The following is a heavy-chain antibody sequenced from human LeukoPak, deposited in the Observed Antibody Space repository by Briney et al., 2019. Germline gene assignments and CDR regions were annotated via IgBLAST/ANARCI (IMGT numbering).Heavy chain of an antibody. CDR3: AKDPSRITMIVVPRGDY. CDR2: IGTAGDT. J-gene: IGHJ4*02. CDR1: GFTFSSYD. V-gene: IGHV3-13*01. Sequence: PGGSLRLSCAASGFTFSSYDMHWVRQPTGGGLEWVSGIGTAGDTYYLGSVKGRFTISRENAQNSLYLQMNSLRAEDTAVYYCAKDPSRITMIVVPRGDYWGQGTLVTVSS. D-gene: IGHD3-22*01.